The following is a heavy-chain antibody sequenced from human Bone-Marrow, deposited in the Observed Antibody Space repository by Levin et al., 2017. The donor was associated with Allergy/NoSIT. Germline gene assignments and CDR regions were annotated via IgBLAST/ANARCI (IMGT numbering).Heavy chain of an antibody. CDR2: IKQDGSEK. Sequence: PGGSLRLSCAASGFTFSSYWMSWVRQAPGKGLEWVANIKQDGSEKYYVDSVKGRFTISRDNAKNSLYLQMNSLRAEDTAVYYCARDRTEDSSGYRDYWGQGTLVTVSS. J-gene: IGHJ4*02. CDR1: GFTFSSYW. CDR3: ARDRTEDSSGYRDY. D-gene: IGHD3-22*01. V-gene: IGHV3-7*01.